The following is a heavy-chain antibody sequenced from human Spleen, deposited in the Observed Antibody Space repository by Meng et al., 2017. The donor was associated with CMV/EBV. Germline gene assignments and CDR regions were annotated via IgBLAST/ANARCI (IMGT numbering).Heavy chain of an antibody. CDR2: ISSGSSTK. J-gene: IGHJ6*02. D-gene: IGHD2-2*01. V-gene: IGHV3-48*04. CDR1: QFTFSSYA. Sequence: GESLKISCATSQFTFSSYAMTWVRQAPGKGLEWVSYISSGSSTKYYADFVGGRFSISRDNARNALYLQMDSLRAEDTAVYYCARDRKEYCSSTRCYSGMDVWGQGTTVTVSS. CDR3: ARDRKEYCSSTRCYSGMDV.